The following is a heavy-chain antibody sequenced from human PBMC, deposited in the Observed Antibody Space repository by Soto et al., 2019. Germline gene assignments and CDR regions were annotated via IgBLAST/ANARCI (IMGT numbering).Heavy chain of an antibody. D-gene: IGHD5-18*01. CDR2: ISADNGDT. J-gene: IGHJ5*02. V-gene: IGHV1-18*04. Sequence: ASVKVSCKASGYTFTNYGISWVRQAPGQGLEWMGWISADNGDTKNIQKFQDRVTLTTDTSTNTAYMQLGRLTSDDTAVYYCVRSHAVYSYGARLFDPWGPGTLVTVSS. CDR3: VRSHAVYSYGARLFDP. CDR1: GYTFTNYG.